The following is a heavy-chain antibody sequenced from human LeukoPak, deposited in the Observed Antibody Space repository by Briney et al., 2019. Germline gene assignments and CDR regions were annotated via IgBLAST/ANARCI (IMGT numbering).Heavy chain of an antibody. CDR1: GFTFSNYA. Sequence: GGSLRLSCAASGFTFSNYAMSWVRQAPGKGLEWVSAISGSGGSTYYADSVKGRFTIARDNSKTTLYLQMNSLRAEDTAVYYCAKPDGSGSYYVTDFDYWGQGTLVTVSS. CDR2: ISGSGGST. D-gene: IGHD1-26*01. J-gene: IGHJ4*02. V-gene: IGHV3-23*01. CDR3: AKPDGSGSYYVTDFDY.